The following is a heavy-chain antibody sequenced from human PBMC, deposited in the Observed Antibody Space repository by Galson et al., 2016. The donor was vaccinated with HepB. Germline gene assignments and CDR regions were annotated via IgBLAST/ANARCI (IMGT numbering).Heavy chain of an antibody. CDR2: IDPSDSQA. CDR3: TSHYYDDTGRLSSDF. V-gene: IGHV5-10-1*01. Sequence: QSGAEVKKPGESLKISCKGSGYRFSSYWIQWVRQMPGKGLEWMGNIDPSDSQANYSPSFQGHVSISSDKSLSTAYLQWVSLKASDTATYYCTSHYYDDTGRLSSDFWGQGTLVTVS. CDR1: GYRFSSYW. J-gene: IGHJ4*02. D-gene: IGHD3-16*01.